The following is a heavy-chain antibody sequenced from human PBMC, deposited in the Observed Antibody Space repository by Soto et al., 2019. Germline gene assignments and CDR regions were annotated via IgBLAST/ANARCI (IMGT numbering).Heavy chain of an antibody. V-gene: IGHV1-69*01. J-gene: IGHJ4*02. CDR2: IIPIFGTA. Sequence: QVQLVQSGAEVKKPGSSVKVSCKASGGTFSSYAISWVRQAPGQGLEWMGGIIPIFGTANYAQKFQGRVTITADESTSKAYMELSRVRSEDTGVYYGARDQGYSSSWYYFDYWGQGTLVTVSS. CDR3: ARDQGYSSSWYYFDY. D-gene: IGHD6-13*01. CDR1: GGTFSSYA.